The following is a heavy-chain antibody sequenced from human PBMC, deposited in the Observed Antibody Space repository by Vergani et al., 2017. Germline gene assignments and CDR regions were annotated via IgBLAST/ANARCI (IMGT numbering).Heavy chain of an antibody. Sequence: QLQLQESGSGLVKPSQTLSLTCAVSGGSISRGGYSWSWIRQPPGKGLEWIGYIYHSGSTYYNTSLKSRVTISVDRSNNQFSLKLSSVTAADTAVSYCARGQRVPRELLPSYGMDVWGEGTTVTVSS. D-gene: IGHD3-10*01. CDR2: IYHSGST. J-gene: IGHJ6*04. CDR1: GGSISRGGYS. V-gene: IGHV4-30-2*01. CDR3: ARGQRVPRELLPSYGMDV.